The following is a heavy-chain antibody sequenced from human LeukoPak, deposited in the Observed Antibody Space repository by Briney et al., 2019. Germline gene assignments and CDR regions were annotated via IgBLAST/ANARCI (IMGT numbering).Heavy chain of an antibody. J-gene: IGHJ3*02. V-gene: IGHV1-18*01. CDR3: ARAVWADHLVAPNQWEPPPHAFDI. D-gene: IGHD1-26*01. CDR1: GYTFTSYG. Sequence: GASVKVSCKASGYTFTSYGISWVRQAPGQGLEWMGWISAYNGNTNYAQKLQGRVTMTTDTSTSTAYMELRSLRSDDTAVYYCARAVWADHLVAPNQWEPPPHAFDIWGQGTMVTVSS. CDR2: ISAYNGNT.